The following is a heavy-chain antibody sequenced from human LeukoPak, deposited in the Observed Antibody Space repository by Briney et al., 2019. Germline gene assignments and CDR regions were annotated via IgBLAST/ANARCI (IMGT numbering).Heavy chain of an antibody. CDR3: ARDPKWLDY. V-gene: IGHV3-33*01. CDR1: GFTFSSYG. J-gene: IGHJ4*02. CDR2: IWYDGSNK. D-gene: IGHD5-12*01. Sequence: GRSLRLSCAASGFTFSSYGMHWVRQAPGKGLEWVAVIWYDGSNKYYADSVKGRFTISRDNSKNTPYLQMNSLRAEDTAVYYCARDPKWLDYWGQGTLVTVSS.